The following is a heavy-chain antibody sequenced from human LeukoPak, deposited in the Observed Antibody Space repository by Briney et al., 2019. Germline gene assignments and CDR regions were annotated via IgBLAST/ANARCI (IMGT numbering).Heavy chain of an antibody. V-gene: IGHV1-18*01. CDR3: ARYGYNLRY. J-gene: IGHJ4*02. D-gene: IGHD5-24*01. CDR2: INPNSGGT. CDR1: GYTFTSYD. Sequence: ASVKVSCKASGYTFTSYDINWVRQATGQGLEWMGWINPNSGGTNYAQKFQGRVTMTTDTSTSTAYMELRSLRSDDTAIYYCARYGYNLRYWGQGTLVTVSS.